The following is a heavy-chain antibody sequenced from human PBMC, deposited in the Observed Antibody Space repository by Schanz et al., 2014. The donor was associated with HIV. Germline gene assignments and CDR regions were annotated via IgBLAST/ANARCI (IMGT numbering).Heavy chain of an antibody. V-gene: IGHV4-34*01. CDR2: INHSEST. CDR3: ARGDFGGSSVDY. CDR1: GASLNGYY. Sequence: QVQLQQWGAGLLKPSETLSLTCAVYGASLNGYYWTWIRQPPGKGLEWIGEINHSESTNYNPSLKSRVTMSMDMSKNQFSLNLTSATAADTAVYFCARGDFGGSSVDYWGHGNMVTVSS. D-gene: IGHD4-17*01. J-gene: IGHJ4*01.